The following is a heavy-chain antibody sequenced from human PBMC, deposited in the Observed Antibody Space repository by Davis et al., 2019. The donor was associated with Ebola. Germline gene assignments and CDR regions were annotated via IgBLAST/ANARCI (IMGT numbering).Heavy chain of an antibody. J-gene: IGHJ5*02. CDR3: ARVAYASGWSRGDL. V-gene: IGHV3-48*02. CDR1: GFTFSSYW. D-gene: IGHD6-19*01. Sequence: GESLKISCAASGFTFSSYWMSWVRQAPGKGLQWVSFISSSSSAIYYADSVKGRFTISRDSARNSLYLQMNSLRDEDTAMYYCARVAYASGWSRGDLWGQGTLVTISS. CDR2: ISSSSSAI.